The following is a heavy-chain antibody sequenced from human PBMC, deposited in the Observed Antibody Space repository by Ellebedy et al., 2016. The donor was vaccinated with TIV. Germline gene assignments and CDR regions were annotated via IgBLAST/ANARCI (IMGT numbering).Heavy chain of an antibody. CDR2: VNSDGSIT. Sequence: GESLKISXAASGFTFSNYWMYWVRQAPGKGLEWVAHVNSDGSITGYADSVKGRFTISSEVDKNSLYLQMNNLRAGDTAVYYCARKNPAGYVDFWGQGALVTVSS. CDR1: GFTFSNYW. V-gene: IGHV3-74*01. D-gene: IGHD2-2*01. CDR3: ARKNPAGYVDF. J-gene: IGHJ4*02.